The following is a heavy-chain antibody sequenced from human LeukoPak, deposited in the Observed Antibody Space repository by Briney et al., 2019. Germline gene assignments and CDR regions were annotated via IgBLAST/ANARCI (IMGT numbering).Heavy chain of an antibody. CDR2: ISAYNGNT. CDR3: ARGDFWSGSYGMDV. CDR1: GYTFTSYG. Sequence: GASVKVSCKASGYTFTSYGISWVRQAPGQGPEWMGWISAYNGNTNYAQKLQGRVTMTTDTSTSTAYMELSSLRSEDTAVYYCARGDFWSGSYGMDVWGQGTTVTVSS. J-gene: IGHJ6*02. D-gene: IGHD3-3*01. V-gene: IGHV1-18*01.